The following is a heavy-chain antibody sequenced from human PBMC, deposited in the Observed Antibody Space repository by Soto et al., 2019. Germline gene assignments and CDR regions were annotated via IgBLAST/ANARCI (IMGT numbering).Heavy chain of an antibody. V-gene: IGHV1-18*01. CDR1: GYTFTSYG. J-gene: IGHJ4*02. Sequence: QVQLVQSGAEVKKPGASVKVSCKASGYTFTSYGISCVRQAPGQGLEWRGWISAYNGNTNYAQKLQGRVTITTDTSSSTAYMELGSLRSDETAVYYCAREYHWGGTTDYLDYWGQGTLVTVSS. CDR3: AREYHWGGTTDYLDY. D-gene: IGHD1-7*01. CDR2: ISAYNGNT.